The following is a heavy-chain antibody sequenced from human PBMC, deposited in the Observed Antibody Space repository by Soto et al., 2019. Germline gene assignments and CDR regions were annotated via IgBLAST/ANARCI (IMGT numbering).Heavy chain of an antibody. CDR3: ATGHTYGQPDYYYYYGMDV. CDR1: GGSISSSNYY. V-gene: IGHV4-39*01. J-gene: IGHJ6*02. Sequence: PSETLSLTCTVSGGSISSSNYYWGWIRHPPRKGLEWISSSHYSGSTYYNPSLKSRLTISVDTPKNQFSLKLTSVTAADTAVYYCATGHTYGQPDYYYYYGMDVWGQGTAVTVSS. D-gene: IGHD5-18*01. CDR2: SHYSGST.